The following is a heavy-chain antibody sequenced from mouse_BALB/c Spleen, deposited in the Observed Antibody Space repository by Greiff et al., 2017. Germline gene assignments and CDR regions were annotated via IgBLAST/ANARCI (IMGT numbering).Heavy chain of an antibody. CDR1: GYTFTSYW. CDR3: ARWTGSDY. J-gene: IGHJ2*01. Sequence: QVQLQQSGAELAKPGASVKMSCKASGYTFTSYWMHWVNQRPGQGLEWIGYINPSTSYTEYNQKFKDKATLTADKSSSTAYMQLSSLTSEDSAVYYCARWTGSDYWGQGTTLTVSS. V-gene: IGHV1-7*01. D-gene: IGHD4-1*01. CDR2: INPSTSYT.